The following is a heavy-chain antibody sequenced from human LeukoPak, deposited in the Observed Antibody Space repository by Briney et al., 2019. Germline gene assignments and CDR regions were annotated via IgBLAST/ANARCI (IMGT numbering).Heavy chain of an antibody. CDR2: INPNSGGT. CDR3: ARAAAGTSAYYYYGMDV. V-gene: IGHV1-2*04. CDR1: GYTFTGYY. J-gene: IGHJ6*02. Sequence: EASVKVSCKASGYTFTGYYMHWVRQAPGQGLEWMGWINPNSGGTNYAQKFQGWVTMTRDTSISTAYMELSRLRSDDTAVYYCARAAAGTSAYYYYGMDVWGQGTTVTVSS. D-gene: IGHD6-13*01.